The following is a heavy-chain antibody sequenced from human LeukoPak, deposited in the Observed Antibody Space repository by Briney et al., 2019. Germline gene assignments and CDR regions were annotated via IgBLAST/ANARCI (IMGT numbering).Heavy chain of an antibody. Sequence: GGSLRLSCAASGFTFSSYAMHWVRQAPGKGLEWVAVISYDGSNKYYADSVKGRSTISRDNSKNTLYLQMNSLRAEDTAVYYCARDAVGYYYGSSVPDYGGQGTLVTVPS. D-gene: IGHD3-22*01. CDR3: ARDAVGYYYGSSVPDY. CDR2: ISYDGSNK. V-gene: IGHV3-30-3*01. J-gene: IGHJ4*02. CDR1: GFTFSSYA.